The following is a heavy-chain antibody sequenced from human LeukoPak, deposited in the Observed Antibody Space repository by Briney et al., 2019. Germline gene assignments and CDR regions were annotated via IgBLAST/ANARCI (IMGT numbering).Heavy chain of an antibody. CDR1: GFTFSSYA. CDR2: ISYDGSNK. J-gene: IGHJ4*02. Sequence: GGSLRLSCAASGFTFSSYAMHWVRQAPGKGLEWVAVISYDGSNKYYADSVKGRFTISRDNSKNTLYLQMNSLRGEDTAVYYCARDGSWNLDFWGQGTLVTVSS. V-gene: IGHV3-30-3*01. CDR3: ARDGSWNLDF. D-gene: IGHD1-26*01.